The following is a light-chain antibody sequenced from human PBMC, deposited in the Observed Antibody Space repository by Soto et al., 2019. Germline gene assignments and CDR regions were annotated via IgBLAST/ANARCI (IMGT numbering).Light chain of an antibody. V-gene: IGKV3-11*01. CDR1: QSVSSY. J-gene: IGKJ5*01. CDR3: HQRKNWPRGT. CDR2: DAS. Sequence: EIVLTQSPATLSLSPGERATLSCRASQSVSSYLAWYQQKPGQAPRLLIYDASNRATGIPARFSGSGSGPGVTRALSRLEPEDCAVYYCHQRKNWPRGTVGQGTRLEIK.